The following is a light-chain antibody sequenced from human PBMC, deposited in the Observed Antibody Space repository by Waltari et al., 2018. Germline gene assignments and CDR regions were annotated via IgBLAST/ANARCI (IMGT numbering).Light chain of an antibody. Sequence: DIQMTQSPSTLSATVGDRVTITCRASQNINTWLAWHQQKPGRAPKLLIYKASSLESGVPSRFSGSGSGTEFTLTISSLQPDDCATYYCLQYNGAPRTFGQGTKVEVK. J-gene: IGKJ1*01. V-gene: IGKV1-5*03. CDR2: KAS. CDR1: QNINTW. CDR3: LQYNGAPRT.